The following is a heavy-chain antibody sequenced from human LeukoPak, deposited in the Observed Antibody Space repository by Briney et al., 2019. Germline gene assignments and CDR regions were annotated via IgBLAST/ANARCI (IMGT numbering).Heavy chain of an antibody. CDR1: GYTFTGYY. CDR2: INPNSGGT. D-gene: IGHD6-19*01. CDR3: ARDVSGHPYYFDY. Sequence: ASVKVSCKASGYTFTGYYMHWVRQAPGQGLEWMGWINPNSGGTNYAQKFQGRVTMTRDTSISTAYMELSRLRSDDTAVYYCARDVSGHPYYFDYWGQGTPVTVSS. V-gene: IGHV1-2*02. J-gene: IGHJ4*02.